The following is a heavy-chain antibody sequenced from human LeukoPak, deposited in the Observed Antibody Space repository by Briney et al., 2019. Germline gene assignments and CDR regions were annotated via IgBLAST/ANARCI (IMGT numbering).Heavy chain of an antibody. Sequence: SETLSLTCTVAGGSISSSSYYWGWIRHPPGKGLEWVGSIYYSGSTYYTPSLKSRVTISVDTSKNQFSLKLSSVTAADTAVYYCARDIDTAMVYRAFDIWGQGTMVTVSS. CDR2: IYYSGST. CDR3: ARDIDTAMVYRAFDI. D-gene: IGHD5-18*01. J-gene: IGHJ3*02. CDR1: GGSISSSSYY. V-gene: IGHV4-39*07.